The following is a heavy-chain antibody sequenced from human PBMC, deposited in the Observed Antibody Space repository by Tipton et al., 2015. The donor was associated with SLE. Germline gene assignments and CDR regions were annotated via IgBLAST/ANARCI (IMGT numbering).Heavy chain of an antibody. CDR3: AKDIYYDTSGSKSYFDY. D-gene: IGHD3-22*01. CDR1: GFTFDDYA. V-gene: IGHV3-9*01. J-gene: IGHJ4*02. CDR2: ITWNSGSI. Sequence: SLRLSCAASGFTFDDYAMHWVRQVPGKGLEWVAGITWNSGSIGYADSVRGRFTISRDNAKNSLYLQMNSLRAEDSALYYCAKDIYYDTSGSKSYFDYWGQGTLLTVSS.